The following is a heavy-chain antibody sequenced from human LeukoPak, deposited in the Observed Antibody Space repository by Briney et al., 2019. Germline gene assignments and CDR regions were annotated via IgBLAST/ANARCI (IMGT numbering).Heavy chain of an antibody. J-gene: IGHJ1*01. CDR1: GGSITSYY. CDR2: IYHSGTT. V-gene: IGHV4-59*01. D-gene: IGHD2-15*01. CDR3: AQKAPYSPGYSQH. Sequence: SETLSLTCTVSGGSITSYYWSWIRQPPGKGLEWIGYIYHSGTTNYNPSPKSRVTISVDPSKTQFSLRLSSVTAADTAVYYCAQKAPYSPGYSQHWGWGTLVTVSS.